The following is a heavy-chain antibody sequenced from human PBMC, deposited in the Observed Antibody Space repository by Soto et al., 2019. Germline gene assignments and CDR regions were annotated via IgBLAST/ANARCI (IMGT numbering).Heavy chain of an antibody. V-gene: IGHV3-9*01. CDR2: ISWNSGSI. J-gene: IGHJ6*02. Sequence: EVQLVESGGGLVQPGRSLRLSCAASGFTFDDYAMHWVRQAPGKGLEWVSGISWNSGSIGYADSVKGRFTISRDNAKNSLYLQMNSLRAEDTALYYCAKDRGLGGSLSLGMDVWGQGTTVTVSS. D-gene: IGHD3-16*01. CDR1: GFTFDDYA. CDR3: AKDRGLGGSLSLGMDV.